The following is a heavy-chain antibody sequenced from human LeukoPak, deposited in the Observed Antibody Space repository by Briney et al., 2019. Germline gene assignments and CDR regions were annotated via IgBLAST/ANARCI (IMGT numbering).Heavy chain of an antibody. J-gene: IGHJ4*02. CDR2: INHSGST. D-gene: IGHD5-24*01. V-gene: IGHV4-34*01. CDR1: GGSFSGYY. Sequence: SETLSLTCAVYGGSFSGYYWSWIRQPPGKGLEWIGEINHSGSTNYNPSLKSRVTISVDTSKNQFSLKLSSVTAADTAVYYCARQGRWLQRHIDYWGQGTLVTVSS. CDR3: ARQGRWLQRHIDY.